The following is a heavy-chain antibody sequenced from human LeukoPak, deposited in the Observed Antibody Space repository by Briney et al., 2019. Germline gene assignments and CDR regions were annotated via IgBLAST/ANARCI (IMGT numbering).Heavy chain of an antibody. CDR1: GYTFTSYG. D-gene: IGHD3-22*01. CDR2: VSAYNGNT. V-gene: IGHV1-18*01. J-gene: IGHJ5*02. Sequence: GASVKVSCKASGYTFTSYGISWVRQAPGQGLEWMGWVSAYNGNTNYAQKLQGRVTMTTDTSTSTAYTELRSLRSDDTAVYYCARDQYYDSKGWFDPWGQGTLVTVSS. CDR3: ARDQYYDSKGWFDP.